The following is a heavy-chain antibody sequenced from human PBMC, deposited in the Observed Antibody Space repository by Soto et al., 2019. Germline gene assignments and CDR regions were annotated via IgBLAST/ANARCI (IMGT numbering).Heavy chain of an antibody. D-gene: IGHD2-2*01. CDR1: GFTFSGHW. CDR2: IRRDGNEK. Sequence: EVQLVESGGGLVQPGGSLRLSCAASGFTFSGHWMSWVRQAPGKGLEWVANIRRDGNEKNYVDSVKGRFTISRDNAKNPQNLQKNSHRVENTAGYDGVAGGGAFGLGPASIGPRRHYNYYYMDVWGKGTTVTVSS. V-gene: IGHV3-7*01. J-gene: IGHJ6*03. CDR3: VAGGGAFGLGPASIGPRRHYNYYYMDV.